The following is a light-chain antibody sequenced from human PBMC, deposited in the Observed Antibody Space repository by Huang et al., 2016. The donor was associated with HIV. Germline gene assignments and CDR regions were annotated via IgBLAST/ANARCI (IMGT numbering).Light chain of an antibody. V-gene: IGKV3-15*01. J-gene: IGKJ2*01. Sequence: ERVLTQSPGTLSVSPGARATLSCRTSQGIGNSLAWYQLKPGQAPRLLIDEASTRASDIPARFSGGGSEIDFTLTISGLQSEDSAVYYCQQYHEWPRTFGQGTKVEIK. CDR2: EAS. CDR1: QGIGNS. CDR3: QQYHEWPRT.